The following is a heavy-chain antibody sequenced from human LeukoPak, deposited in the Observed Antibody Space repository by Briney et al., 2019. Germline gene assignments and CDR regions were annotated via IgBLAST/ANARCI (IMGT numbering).Heavy chain of an antibody. CDR2: INPDSGGT. CDR1: GHTFTGYY. V-gene: IGHV1-2*02. Sequence: GASVKVSCKASGHTFTGYYIHWVRQAPGQGLEWMGWINPDSGGTDFAQKFQGRVTMTRDTSISTAYMELSRLRSDDTAVYYCAGWSSIAARRGGFDPWGQGTLVTVSS. CDR3: AGWSSIAARRGGFDP. D-gene: IGHD6-6*01. J-gene: IGHJ5*02.